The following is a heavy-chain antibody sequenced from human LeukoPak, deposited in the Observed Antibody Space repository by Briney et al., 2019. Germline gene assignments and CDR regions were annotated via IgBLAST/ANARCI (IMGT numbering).Heavy chain of an antibody. Sequence: PGGSLRLSCSASGFAFGDHAMHWVRQALGKGLEYVSAMSSKGDNTYYADPVKGRFTISRDNSKNTLYLQMSSLRTEDTDVYYGVKDRVAWLREALDIWGQGTMVTVSS. D-gene: IGHD6-19*01. CDR2: MSSKGDNT. CDR3: VKDRVAWLREALDI. J-gene: IGHJ3*02. CDR1: GFAFGDHA. V-gene: IGHV3-64D*09.